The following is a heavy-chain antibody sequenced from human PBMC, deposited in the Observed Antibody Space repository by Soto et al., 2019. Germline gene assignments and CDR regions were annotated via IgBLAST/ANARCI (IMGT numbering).Heavy chain of an antibody. D-gene: IGHD5-12*01. CDR1: GFTFSSYI. J-gene: IGHJ1*01. V-gene: IGHV3-21*01. Sequence: GGSLRLSCAASGFTFSSYIMNWVRQAPGKGLEWVSSISSSSSYIYYADSVKGRFTISRDNAKNSLYLQMNSLRAEDTAVYYCARGSGGYSDDAGSWGKGTLVTSPQ. CDR2: ISSSSSYI. CDR3: ARGSGGYSDDAGS.